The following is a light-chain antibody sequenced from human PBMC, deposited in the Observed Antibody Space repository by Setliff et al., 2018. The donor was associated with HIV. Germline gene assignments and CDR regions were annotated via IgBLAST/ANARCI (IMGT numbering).Light chain of an antibody. Sequence: QSALAQPPSASGSPGQSVTISCTGTSGDVGGYNYVSWYQQHPGKAPKLMIYEVNQRPSGVPDRFSGSKSGNTASLTISALQAGDEADYYCCSYAGPTSFDVFGTGTKVTVL. CDR2: EVN. CDR3: CSYAGPTSFDV. J-gene: IGLJ1*01. V-gene: IGLV2-8*01. CDR1: SGDVGGYNY.